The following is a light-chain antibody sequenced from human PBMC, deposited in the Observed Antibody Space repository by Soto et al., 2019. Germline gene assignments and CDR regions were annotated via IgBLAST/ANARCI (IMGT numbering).Light chain of an antibody. J-gene: IGKJ1*01. CDR2: GAS. CDR1: QSVSSNH. CDR3: QQCSFSPRT. V-gene: IGKV3-20*01. Sequence: EIVLTQSPGSLSLSPRERATLSCRASQSVSSNHLAWYQQKPGQAPRLLIYGASRRATGIPDRFSGSGSGTEFTLTISRLEPEDFAVYYCQQCSFSPRTFGQGTKVDIK.